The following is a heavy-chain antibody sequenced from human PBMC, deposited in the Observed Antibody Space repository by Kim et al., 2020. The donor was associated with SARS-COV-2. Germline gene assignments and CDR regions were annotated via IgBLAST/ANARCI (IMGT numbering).Heavy chain of an antibody. Sequence: SETLSLTCTVSGGSISSSSYYWGWIRQPPGKGLEWIGSIYYSGSTYYNPSLKSRVTISVDTSKNQFSLKLSSVTAADTAVYYCASGDIVVVVAATRAFDIWGQGTMVTVSS. J-gene: IGHJ3*02. V-gene: IGHV4-39*01. D-gene: IGHD2-15*01. CDR3: ASGDIVVVVAATRAFDI. CDR2: IYYSGST. CDR1: GGSISSSSYY.